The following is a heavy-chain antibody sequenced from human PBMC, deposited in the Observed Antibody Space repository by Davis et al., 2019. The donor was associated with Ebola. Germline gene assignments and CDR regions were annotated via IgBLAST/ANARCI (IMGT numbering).Heavy chain of an antibody. CDR3: ARLDTAMVYNY. V-gene: IGHV4-34*01. Sequence: MPSETLSLTCAVYGCSFSGYYWSWIRQPPGKGLEWIGEINHSGSTNYNPSLKSRVTISVDTSKNQFSLKLSSVTAADTAVYYCARLDTAMVYNYWGQGTLVTVSS. J-gene: IGHJ4*02. D-gene: IGHD5-18*01. CDR1: GCSFSGYY. CDR2: INHSGST.